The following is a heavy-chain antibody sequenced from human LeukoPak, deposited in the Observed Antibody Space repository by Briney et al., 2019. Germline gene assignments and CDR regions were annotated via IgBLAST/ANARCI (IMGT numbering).Heavy chain of an antibody. J-gene: IGHJ4*02. D-gene: IGHD1-26*01. CDR1: GFTFSSYA. CDR2: ISVGSIT. Sequence: PGGSLRLSCAASGFTFSSYAMSWVRQAPGKGLEWVSAISVGSITYYADSVKGRFTISRDNSKNTLYLQMNSLRAEDTAVYYCAKDIVGARGGFDYWGQGTLVTVSS. V-gene: IGHV3-23*01. CDR3: AKDIVGARGGFDY.